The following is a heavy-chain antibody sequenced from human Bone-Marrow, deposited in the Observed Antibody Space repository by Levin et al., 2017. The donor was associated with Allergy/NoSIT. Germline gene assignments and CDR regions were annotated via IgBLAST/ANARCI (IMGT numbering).Heavy chain of an antibody. Sequence: TSETLSLTCSVSGDSFTSTNSFWGWIRQSPERGLEWIGTMSYSGNTYYSPSLKSRVTFSLDTSKNKFSLRLTSVTAADTAIYFCARHKSDASLSRGLDRAFDYWGQGTPATVSS. J-gene: IGHJ4*02. D-gene: IGHD3-22*01. CDR2: MSYSGNT. CDR1: GDSFTSTNSF. CDR3: ARHKSDASLSRGLDRAFDY. V-gene: IGHV4-39*01.